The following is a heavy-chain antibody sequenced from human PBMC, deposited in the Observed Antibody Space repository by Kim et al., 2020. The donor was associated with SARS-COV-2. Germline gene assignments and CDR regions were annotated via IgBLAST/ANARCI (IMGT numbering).Heavy chain of an antibody. D-gene: IGHD3-16*01. CDR3: ASLCTEYVWDKFDY. V-gene: IGHV3-74*01. CDR2: VNSDGSST. CDR1: GFTFSSYW. Sequence: GGSLRLSCVASGFTFSSYWMHWVRQAPGKGLVWVSRVNSDGSSTSYADSVKGRFTISRDNARNTLYLQMNSQRAEDTAVYDCASLCTEYVWDKFDYWGQGTLVTVSS. J-gene: IGHJ4*02.